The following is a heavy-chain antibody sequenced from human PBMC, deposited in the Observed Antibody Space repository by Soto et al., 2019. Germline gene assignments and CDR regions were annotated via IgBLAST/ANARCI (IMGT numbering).Heavy chain of an antibody. CDR2: INPNSGGT. V-gene: IGHV1-2*02. CDR1: GYTFTGYY. CDR3: ARDGPYGDHFDY. Sequence: QVQLVQSGAEVKKPGASVKVSCKASGYTFTGYYMNWVRQAPGQGLEWMGWINPNSGGTNYAQKFQDTVTKTRDTFISTAYMELSRLRSDDTAVYYCARDGPYGDHFDYWGQGTLVTVSS. D-gene: IGHD4-17*01. J-gene: IGHJ4*02.